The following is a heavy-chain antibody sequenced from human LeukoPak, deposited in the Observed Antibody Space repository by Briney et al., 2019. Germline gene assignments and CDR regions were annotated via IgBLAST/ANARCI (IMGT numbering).Heavy chain of an antibody. Sequence: GGSLRLSCAASGFTFRNYGMRWVRQAPGKGLEYVSAISSNGGRTYYANSVKGRFTISRDNSRNTLYLQMGSLRAEDMAVYYCATYYYDSGGFHFHHWGQGTLVTVSS. V-gene: IGHV3-64*01. D-gene: IGHD3-22*01. CDR3: ATYYYDSGGFHFHH. J-gene: IGHJ1*01. CDR2: ISSNGGRT. CDR1: GFTFRNYG.